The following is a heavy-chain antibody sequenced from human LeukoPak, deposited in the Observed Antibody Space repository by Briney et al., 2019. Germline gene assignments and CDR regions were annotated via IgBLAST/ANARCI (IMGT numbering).Heavy chain of an antibody. CDR3: ARSFGGSGNLGD. V-gene: IGHV1-8*01. Sequence: ASVKVSCKVSGYTLTELSMHWVRQAPGKGLEWMGWMNPNSGNTGYAQKFQGRVTMTRNTSISTAYMELSSLRSEDTAVYYCARSFGGSGNLGDWGQGTLVTVSS. J-gene: IGHJ4*02. D-gene: IGHD3-10*01. CDR2: MNPNSGNT. CDR1: GYTLTELS.